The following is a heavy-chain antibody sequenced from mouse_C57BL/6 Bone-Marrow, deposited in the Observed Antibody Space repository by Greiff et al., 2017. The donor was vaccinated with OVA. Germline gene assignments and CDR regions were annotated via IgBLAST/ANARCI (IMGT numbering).Heavy chain of an antibody. CDR2: IDPETGGT. D-gene: IGHD1-1*01. CDR1: GYTFTDYE. V-gene: IGHV1-15*01. Sequence: QVQLQQSGAELVRPGASVTLSCKASGYTFTDYEMHWVKQTPVHGLEWIGAIDPETGGTAYNQKFKGKAILTADKSSSTAYMELRSLTSEDSAVYYCARSFTTVVAKEYYYAMDYWGQGTSVTVSS. CDR3: ARSFTTVVAKEYYYAMDY. J-gene: IGHJ4*01.